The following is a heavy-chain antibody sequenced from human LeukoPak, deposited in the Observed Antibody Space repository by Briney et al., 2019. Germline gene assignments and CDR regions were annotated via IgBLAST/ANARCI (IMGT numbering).Heavy chain of an antibody. J-gene: IGHJ5*02. CDR3: ARGLTYYYGSGSNNWFDP. V-gene: IGHV4-4*07. D-gene: IGHD3-10*01. Sequence: SETLSLTCTVSGGSISSYYWSWIRQPAGKGLEWIGRIFTSGRTNYNPSLKSRVTISLDTSKNQFSLKLSSVTAADTAVYYCARGLTYYYGSGSNNWFDPWGQGTLVTVSS. CDR2: IFTSGRT. CDR1: GGSISSYY.